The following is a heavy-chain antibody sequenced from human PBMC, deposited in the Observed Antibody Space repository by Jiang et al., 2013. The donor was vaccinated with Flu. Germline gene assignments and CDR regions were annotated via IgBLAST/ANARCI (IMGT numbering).Heavy chain of an antibody. D-gene: IGHD3-10*01. CDR3: TTERIVGFYYQYYFDY. Sequence: VQLLESGGGLVKPGGSLRLSCAASGFTFTKAWMNWVRQAPGKGLEWVGRIKSKTDGGTTDYAAPVKGSFTISRDDSKNTLYLQMNSLRAEDTAVYYCTTERIVGFYYQYYFDYWGQGSLVTVSS. J-gene: IGHJ4*02. CDR1: GFTFTKAW. V-gene: IGHV3-15*07. CDR2: IKSKTDGGTT.